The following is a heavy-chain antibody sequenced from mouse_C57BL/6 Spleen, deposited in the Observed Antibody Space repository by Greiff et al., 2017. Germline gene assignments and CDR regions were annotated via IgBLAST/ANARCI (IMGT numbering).Heavy chain of an antibody. CDR3: ARNIALITTVVATPCFYAMDY. CDR1: GFSLTSYG. CDR2: IWSGGST. Sequence: VMLVESGPGLVQPSQSLSITCTVSGFSLTSYGVHWVRQSPGKGLEWLGVIWSGGSTDYNAAIISRLSISKDNSKSQVSFQMNSLQADDTAIYCCARNIALITTVVATPCFYAMDYWGQGTSVTVSS. D-gene: IGHD1-1*01. J-gene: IGHJ4*01. V-gene: IGHV2-2*01.